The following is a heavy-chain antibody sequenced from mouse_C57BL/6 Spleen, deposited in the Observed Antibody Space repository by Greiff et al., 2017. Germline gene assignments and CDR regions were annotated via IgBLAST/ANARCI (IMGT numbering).Heavy chain of an antibody. D-gene: IGHD2-4*01. CDR1: GYTFTGYW. CDR3: ARCPLYDYDEAWFAY. CDR2: ILPGSGST. J-gene: IGHJ3*01. Sequence: VKLQESGAELMKPGASVKLSCKATGYTFTGYWIEWVKQRPGHGLEWIGEILPGSGSTNYNEKFKGKATFTADTSSNTAYMQLSSLTTEDSAIYYCARCPLYDYDEAWFAYWGQGTLVTVSA. V-gene: IGHV1-9*01.